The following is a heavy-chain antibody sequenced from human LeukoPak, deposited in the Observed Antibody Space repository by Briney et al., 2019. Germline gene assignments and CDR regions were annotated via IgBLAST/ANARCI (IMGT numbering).Heavy chain of an antibody. D-gene: IGHD3-22*01. Sequence: GESLKISCKGSGYSFTSYWIGWVRQMPGKGLEWMGIIYPGDSDTRYSPSFQGQVIISADKSISTAYLQWSSLKASDTAMYYCARLSWGISYYDISGYSHWGQGTLVTVSS. CDR1: GYSFTSYW. J-gene: IGHJ4*02. CDR3: ARLSWGISYYDISGYSH. CDR2: IYPGDSDT. V-gene: IGHV5-51*01.